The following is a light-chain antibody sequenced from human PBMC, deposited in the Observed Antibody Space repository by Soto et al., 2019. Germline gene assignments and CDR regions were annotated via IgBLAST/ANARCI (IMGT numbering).Light chain of an antibody. CDR2: DVS. J-gene: IGLJ1*01. CDR3: TSYTGSSTLYV. Sequence: QSALTQPASVSGSPGQSITISCTGTCSDVGGYNYVSWYQQHPGKAPKLMIYDVSNRPSGVSNRFSGSKSGNTASLTISGLQAEDEADYYCTSYTGSSTLYVFGTGTKVTVL. V-gene: IGLV2-14*01. CDR1: CSDVGGYNY.